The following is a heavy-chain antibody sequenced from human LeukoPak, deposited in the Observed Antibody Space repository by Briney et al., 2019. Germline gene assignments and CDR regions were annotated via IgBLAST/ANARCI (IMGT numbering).Heavy chain of an antibody. J-gene: IGHJ5*02. V-gene: IGHV4-31*03. Sequence: PPQTLSLTCTVSGGSINSGGYYWNWIRQHPGKGLEWIGYIYYTGRTFYNPSLKSRVTMSADTSKNEFSLRLSSVTAADTAVYYCARGYCTTTSCYFPLKGFDPWGQGTLVTVSS. CDR3: ARGYCTTTSCYFPLKGFDP. CDR1: GGSINSGGYY. D-gene: IGHD2-2*01. CDR2: IYYTGRT.